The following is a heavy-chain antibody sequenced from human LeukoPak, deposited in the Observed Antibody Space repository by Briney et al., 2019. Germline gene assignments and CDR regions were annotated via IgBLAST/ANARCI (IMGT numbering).Heavy chain of an antibody. CDR3: AKGPQGD. Sequence: SGGSLRLSCAASGFTFSNYAMSWVRQAPGKGLEWVSAIDSGGGTYYANSVKGRFTISRDNSKNTLYLQLNSLRAEDTAVYYCAKGPQGDWGQGALVTVSA. CDR1: GFTFSNYA. D-gene: IGHD3-16*01. CDR2: IDSGGGT. J-gene: IGHJ4*02. V-gene: IGHV3-23*01.